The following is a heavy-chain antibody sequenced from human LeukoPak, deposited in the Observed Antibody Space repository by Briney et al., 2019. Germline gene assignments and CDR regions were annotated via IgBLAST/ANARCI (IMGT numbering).Heavy chain of an antibody. CDR1: GFTFDDYA. Sequence: GRSLRLSCAASGFTFDDYAMHWVRQAPGKGLEWVSGISWNIDNIDYADSVRGRFTISRDNAKNSLYLQMNSLRAEGTALYYCAKDYDYGFDYWGQGTLVTVSS. D-gene: IGHD4-17*01. CDR3: AKDYDYGFDY. V-gene: IGHV3-9*01. CDR2: ISWNIDNI. J-gene: IGHJ4*02.